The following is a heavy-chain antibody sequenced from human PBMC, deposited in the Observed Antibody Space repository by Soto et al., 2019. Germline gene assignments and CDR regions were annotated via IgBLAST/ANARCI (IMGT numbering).Heavy chain of an antibody. J-gene: IGHJ5*02. CDR2: IFPSDSDT. Sequence: PGESLKLSCRTSGYKFTSYWIAWVREMPGKGLEWMGIIFPSDSDTRYSPSFQGQLTISADRSTNTVFLQWASLKASDTAVYFCARKDKSGYFNWFAPWGQGTLVTVSS. V-gene: IGHV5-51*01. CDR3: ARKDKSGYFNWFAP. CDR1: GYKFTSYW. D-gene: IGHD3-22*01.